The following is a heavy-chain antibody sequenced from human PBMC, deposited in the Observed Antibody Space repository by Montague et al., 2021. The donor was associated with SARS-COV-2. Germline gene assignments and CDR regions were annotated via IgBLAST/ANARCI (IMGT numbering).Heavy chain of an antibody. CDR1: DGPISSYY. V-gene: IGHV4-4*08. D-gene: IGHD1-14*01. Sequence: SETLSLTCTVSDGPISSYYWSWMRRPAGKGLEWIGYIYTLGSTSYNPSLKSRVTISMDTSKNQLSLKLSSVTAADTAVYFCARSPYRTTYLNGMDVWGQGTTVTVSS. CDR3: ARSPYRTTYLNGMDV. CDR2: IYTLGST. J-gene: IGHJ6*02.